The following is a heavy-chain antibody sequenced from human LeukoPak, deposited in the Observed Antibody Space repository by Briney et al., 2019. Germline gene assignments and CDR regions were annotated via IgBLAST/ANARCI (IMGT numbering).Heavy chain of an antibody. CDR1: GGSISGYY. V-gene: IGHV4-59*01. Sequence: SETLSLTCTVSGGSISGYYWTWIRQPPGKGLEWIGQIHYSGKADYNPSLRSRITISVDTSKNQMSLKLSSVTAADTAVYCARFGFYYDMGVWGQGTTVTVS. CDR3: ARFGFYYDMGV. D-gene: IGHD3-16*01. J-gene: IGHJ6*02. CDR2: IHYSGKA.